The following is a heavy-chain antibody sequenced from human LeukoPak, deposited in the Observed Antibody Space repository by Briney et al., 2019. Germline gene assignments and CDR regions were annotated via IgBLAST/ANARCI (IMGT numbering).Heavy chain of an antibody. Sequence: SSETLSLTCTVSGVSISSYFWSWIRQPPGEGLEWIGNIFYSGSPNYKSSLKSRVTTSFDTSKNQFSLKLSSVTAADTAVYYCARVGHIVAAGTSDNWGERALVTVSS. J-gene: IGHJ4*02. D-gene: IGHD6-13*01. CDR3: ARVGHIVAAGTSDN. CDR1: GVSISSYF. CDR2: IFYSGSP. V-gene: IGHV4-59*08.